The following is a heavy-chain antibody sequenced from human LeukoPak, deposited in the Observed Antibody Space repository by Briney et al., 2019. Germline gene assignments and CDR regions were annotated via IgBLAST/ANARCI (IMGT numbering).Heavy chain of an antibody. J-gene: IGHJ4*02. V-gene: IGHV3-49*04. Sequence: GGSLRLSCAASGFTFSSSAMSWVRLAPGKGLEWVGFIASETYGGTAEYAASVKGRFIISRDDSKSIAYLQMNSLKTEDTAVYYCTRDQTPYYWGQGTLVTVSS. CDR3: TRDQTPYY. CDR1: GFTFSSSA. CDR2: IASETYGGTA.